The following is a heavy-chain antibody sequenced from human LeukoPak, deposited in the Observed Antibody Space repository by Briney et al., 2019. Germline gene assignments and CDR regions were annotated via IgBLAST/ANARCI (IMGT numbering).Heavy chain of an antibody. J-gene: IGHJ4*02. D-gene: IGHD2-2*01. CDR3: ARQVVPAANDY. CDR2: IYYSGST. Sequence: SETLSLTCSVSGASISSSSYYWGWIRQPPGKGLEWIGSIYYSGSTYYNPSLKSRVTISVDTSKNQFSLKLSSVTAADTAVYYCARQVVPAANDYWGQGTLVTVSS. CDR1: GASISSSSYY. V-gene: IGHV4-39*01.